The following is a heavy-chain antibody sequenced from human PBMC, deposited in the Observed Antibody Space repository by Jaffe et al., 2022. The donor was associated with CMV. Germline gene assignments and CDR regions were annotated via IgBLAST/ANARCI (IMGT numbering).Heavy chain of an antibody. CDR3: ANRGVVTTTSGAFDI. CDR1: GGSISSSSYY. Sequence: QLQLQESGPGLVKPSETLSLTCTVSGGSISSSSYYWGWIRQPPGKGLEWIGSIYYSGSTYYNPSLKSRVTISVDTSKNQFSLKLSSVTAADTAVYYCANRGVVTTTSGAFDIWGQGTMVTVSS. CDR2: IYYSGST. J-gene: IGHJ3*02. V-gene: IGHV4-39*01. D-gene: IGHD3-3*01.